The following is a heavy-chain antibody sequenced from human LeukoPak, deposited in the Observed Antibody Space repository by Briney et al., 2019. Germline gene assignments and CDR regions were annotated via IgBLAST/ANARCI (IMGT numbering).Heavy chain of an antibody. D-gene: IGHD3-22*01. CDR2: ISYDGSNK. J-gene: IGHJ4*02. V-gene: IGHV3-30*04. CDR1: GFTFSSYA. Sequence: HPGGSLRLSCAASGFTFSSYAMHWVRQAPGKGLEWVAVISYDGSNKYYADSVKGRFTISRDNSKNTLYLQMNSLRAEDTAVYYCARDLYYDSSGYYLWGQGTLVTVSS. CDR3: ARDLYYDSSGYYL.